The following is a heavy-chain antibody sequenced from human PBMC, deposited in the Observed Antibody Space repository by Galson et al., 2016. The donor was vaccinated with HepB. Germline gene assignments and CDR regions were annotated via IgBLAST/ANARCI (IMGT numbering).Heavy chain of an antibody. CDR2: IHAGNGNT. CDR3: AKGAGGWYDY. Sequence: SVKVSCKASGYTFTKDGIHWVRQAPGQRLEWMGWIHAGNGNTRYSQKFQGRVTITRDSSATTAYMEGSSLTSEDSAIYYCAKGAGGWYDYWGQGPLGSVPP. J-gene: IGHJ4*02. V-gene: IGHV1-3*01. D-gene: IGHD6-19*01. CDR1: GYTFTKDG.